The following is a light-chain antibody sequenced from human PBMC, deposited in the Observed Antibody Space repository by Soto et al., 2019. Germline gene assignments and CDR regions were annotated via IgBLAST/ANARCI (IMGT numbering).Light chain of an antibody. CDR1: SSDVGGYNY. J-gene: IGLJ1*01. V-gene: IGLV2-11*01. CDR2: KVI. Sequence: QSALDQPASLSGAPGQSISISCTGTSSDVGGYNYVSWYQQYPGRVPKLLIYKVITRPSGVPDRFSGSKSGDTASLTISGLQAEDEADYYCCSYAGSYTYVFGTGTKVTVL. CDR3: CSYAGSYTYV.